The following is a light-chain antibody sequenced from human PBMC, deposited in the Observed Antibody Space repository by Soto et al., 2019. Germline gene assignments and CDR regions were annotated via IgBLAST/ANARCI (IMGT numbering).Light chain of an antibody. J-gene: IGKJ1*01. CDR3: EQYGSSPRT. Sequence: VLTQSPGTLSLSPGESAALSCRASQSVSSIYFAWYQQKRGQAPRLLIYGVSSRATGIPDRFSGSGSGTDFTLTISRLEPEDSAVYYCEQYGSSPRTFGQGTKVDIK. CDR2: GVS. V-gene: IGKV3-20*01. CDR1: QSVSSIY.